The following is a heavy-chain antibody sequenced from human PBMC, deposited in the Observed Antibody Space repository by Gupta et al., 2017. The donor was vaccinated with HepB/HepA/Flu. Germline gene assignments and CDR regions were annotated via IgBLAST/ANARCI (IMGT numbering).Heavy chain of an antibody. CDR3: ARTVMVVAADWFDP. V-gene: IGHV3-7*01. CDR1: GFNFSTYW. D-gene: IGHD2-15*01. Sequence: EVQLVESGGGLVQPGGSLRLSCAASGFNFSTYWMTWARQAPGKGLEWVANINRDGSGKYYVDSVKGRVTISRDNAKNSLYLQMNSLRAEDTAVYYCARTVMVVAADWFDPWGQGTLVTVSS. J-gene: IGHJ5*02. CDR2: INRDGSGK.